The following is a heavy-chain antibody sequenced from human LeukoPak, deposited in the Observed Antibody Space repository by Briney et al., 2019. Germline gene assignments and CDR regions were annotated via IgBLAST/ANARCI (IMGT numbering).Heavy chain of an antibody. J-gene: IGHJ4*02. V-gene: IGHV3-48*03. CDR3: ARDQGGSSNVNFDY. CDR1: GFTFSSYE. D-gene: IGHD1-26*01. CDR2: ISSSGSTI. Sequence: PGGSLRLSCAASGFTFSSYEMNWVRQAPGKGLEWVSYISSSGSTIYYADSVKGRFTISRDNAKNSLYLQMNSLRAEDTAVYYCARDQGGSSNVNFDYWGQGTLVTVSS.